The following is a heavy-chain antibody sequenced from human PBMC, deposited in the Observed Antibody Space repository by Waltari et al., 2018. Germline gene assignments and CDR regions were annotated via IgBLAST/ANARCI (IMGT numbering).Heavy chain of an antibody. V-gene: IGHV4-59*01. D-gene: IGHD4-17*01. Sequence: QPPGKGLEWIGYIYYSGSTNYNPSLKSRVTISVDTSKNQFSLKLSSVTAADTAVYYCARDWPVTTAPEAFDLWGRGTLVTVSS. CDR3: ARDWPVTTAPEAFDL. J-gene: IGHJ2*01. CDR2: IYYSGST.